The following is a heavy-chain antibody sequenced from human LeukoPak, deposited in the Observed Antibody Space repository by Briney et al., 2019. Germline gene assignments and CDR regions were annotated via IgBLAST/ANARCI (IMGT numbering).Heavy chain of an antibody. Sequence: ASVKVSCKGFGYTFTNYYMHWVRQAPGQGPEWMGIVNPNDGSTSYAQKFQGRVTMTRDMSTNTVYMELSSLRSDDTAEYFCAIVSPMTTVARGQGAFDIWGQGTMVIVSA. CDR2: VNPNDGST. J-gene: IGHJ3*02. CDR3: AIVSPMTTVARGQGAFDI. CDR1: GYTFTNYY. V-gene: IGHV1-46*01. D-gene: IGHD4-23*01.